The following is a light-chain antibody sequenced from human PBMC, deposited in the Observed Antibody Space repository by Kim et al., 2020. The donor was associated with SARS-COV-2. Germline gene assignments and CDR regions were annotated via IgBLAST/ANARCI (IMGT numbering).Light chain of an antibody. J-gene: IGLJ2*01. CDR1: SLRSYY. V-gene: IGLV3-19*01. CDR3: NSRDSSGNHLNVV. CDR2: GKN. Sequence: SSELTQDPAVSVALGQTVRITCQGDSLRSYYASWYQKKPGQAPVLVIYGKNNRPSGIPDRFSGSSSGNTASLTITGAQAEDEADYYCNSRDSSGNHLNVV.